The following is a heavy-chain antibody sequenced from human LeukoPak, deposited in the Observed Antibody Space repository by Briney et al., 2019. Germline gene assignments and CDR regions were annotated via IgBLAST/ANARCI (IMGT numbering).Heavy chain of an antibody. Sequence: SETLSLTCAVYGGSFSGYYWSCIRQPPGKGLEWIGEINHSVSTNYNPSLKSRVTISVDTSKNQFSLKLSSVTAADTAVYYCARGVVRGSWFDPWGQGTLVTVSS. V-gene: IGHV4-34*01. CDR3: ARGVVRGSWFDP. J-gene: IGHJ5*02. CDR1: GGSFSGYY. CDR2: INHSVST. D-gene: IGHD3-10*01.